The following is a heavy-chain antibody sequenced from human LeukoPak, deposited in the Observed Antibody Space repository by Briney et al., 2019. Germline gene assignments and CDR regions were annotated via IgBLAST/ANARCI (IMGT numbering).Heavy chain of an antibody. J-gene: IGHJ4*02. CDR2: NSAYNGNT. Sequence: ASVKVSCKASGYTFTSYGISWVRQAPGQGLEWMGWNSAYNGNTNYAQKLQGRVTMTTDTSTSTAYMELRSLRSDDTAVYYCARDPNPTDPYYFDYWGQGTLVTVSS. CDR1: GYTFTSYG. V-gene: IGHV1-18*01. CDR3: ARDPNPTDPYYFDY.